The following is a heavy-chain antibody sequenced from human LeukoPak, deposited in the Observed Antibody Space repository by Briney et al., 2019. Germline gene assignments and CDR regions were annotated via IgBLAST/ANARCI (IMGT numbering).Heavy chain of an antibody. CDR1: GGSISSSSYY. CDR3: ARLRIAAAGTYYFDY. V-gene: IGHV4-39*01. Sequence: SKTLSLTCTVSGGSISSSSYYWGWIRQPPGKGLEWIGSIYYSGSTYYNPSLKSRVTISVDTSKNQFSLKLSSVTAADTAVYYCARLRIAAAGTYYFDYWGQGTLVTVSS. J-gene: IGHJ4*02. D-gene: IGHD6-13*01. CDR2: IYYSGST.